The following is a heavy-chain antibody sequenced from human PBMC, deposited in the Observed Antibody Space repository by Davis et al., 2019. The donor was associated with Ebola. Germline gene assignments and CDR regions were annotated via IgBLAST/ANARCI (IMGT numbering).Heavy chain of an antibody. Sequence: SETLSLTCSVSGDSISSGSYYWAWIRQPAGKGLAWIGHIYTRGTTNYNPSLKSRVTISGDTSKNQFSLKLTSVTAADTAVYFCARLSGLFSSSSGALYFDLWGRGTLVSVSS. V-gene: IGHV4-61*09. CDR2: IYTRGTT. J-gene: IGHJ2*01. D-gene: IGHD6-6*01. CDR1: GDSISSGSYY. CDR3: ARLSGLFSSSSGALYFDL.